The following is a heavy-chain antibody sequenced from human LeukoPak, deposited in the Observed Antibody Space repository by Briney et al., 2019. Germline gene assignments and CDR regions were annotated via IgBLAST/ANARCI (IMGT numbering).Heavy chain of an antibody. V-gene: IGHV4-39*01. D-gene: IGHD2-2*01. Sequence: SETLSLTCTVSGGSISSSSYYWGWIRQPPGKGLEWIGSTYYSGSTYYNPSLKSRVTISVDTSKNQFSLKLSSVTAADTAVYYCARLPWGSTSCKGAFDIWGQGTMVTVSS. CDR3: ARLPWGSTSCKGAFDI. J-gene: IGHJ3*02. CDR1: GGSISSSSYY. CDR2: TYYSGST.